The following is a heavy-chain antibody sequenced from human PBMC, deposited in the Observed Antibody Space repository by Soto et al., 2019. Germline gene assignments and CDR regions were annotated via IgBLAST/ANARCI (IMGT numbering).Heavy chain of an antibody. V-gene: IGHV3-33*01. D-gene: IGHD6-13*01. CDR1: GFTFSSYG. CDR3: ARDAHDLIAAANNFDY. J-gene: IGHJ4*02. Sequence: GGSLRLSCAASGFTFSSYGMHWVRQAPGKGLEWVAVIWYDGSNKYYADSVKGRFTISRDNSKNTLYLQMNSLRAEDTAVYYCARDAHDLIAAANNFDYWGQGTLVTVSS. CDR2: IWYDGSNK.